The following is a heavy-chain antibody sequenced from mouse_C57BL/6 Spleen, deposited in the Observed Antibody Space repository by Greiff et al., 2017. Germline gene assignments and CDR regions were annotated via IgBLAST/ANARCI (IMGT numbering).Heavy chain of an antibody. V-gene: IGHV6-3*01. D-gene: IGHD3-3*01. J-gene: IGHJ4*01. CDR2: IRLKSDNYAT. CDR3: TSEGYCRPFYYAMDY. CDR1: GFTFSNYW. Sequence: EVKLMASGGGLVQPGGSMKLSCVASGFTFSNYWMNWVRQSPEKGLEWVAQIRLKSDNYATHYAESVKGKFTISRDDSKSSVYLQMNNLRAEDTGIYYCTSEGYCRPFYYAMDYWGQGTSVTVSS.